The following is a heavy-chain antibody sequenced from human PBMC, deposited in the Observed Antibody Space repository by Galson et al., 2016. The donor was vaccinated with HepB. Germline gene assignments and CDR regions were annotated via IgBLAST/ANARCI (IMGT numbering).Heavy chain of an antibody. CDR1: GGSFSGYY. J-gene: IGHJ6*03. V-gene: IGHV4-34*01. Sequence: LSLTCAVYGGSFSGYYWSWIRQPPGKGLEWIGEINHSGSSNYNPSLQSRVTISVDPSKNQFSLKLSSVTAADTAVYYCARGDNPDYGDYASAYYYMDVWGKGTTVTVSS. D-gene: IGHD4-17*01. CDR2: INHSGSS. CDR3: ARGDNPDYGDYASAYYYMDV.